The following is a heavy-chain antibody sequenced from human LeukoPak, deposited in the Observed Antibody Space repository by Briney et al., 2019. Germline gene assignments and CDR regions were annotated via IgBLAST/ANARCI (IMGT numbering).Heavy chain of an antibody. Sequence: PGGSLRLSCAASGFLFSSYEMNWVRQAPGKGLEWVSYISTSGGTIYYADSVKGRFTISRDNAKNSLYLQMNSLRAEDTAVYYCTTVSYDYGDVGTFDYWGQGTLVTVSS. V-gene: IGHV3-48*03. CDR2: ISTSGGTI. CDR1: GFLFSSYE. CDR3: TTVSYDYGDVGTFDY. D-gene: IGHD4-17*01. J-gene: IGHJ4*02.